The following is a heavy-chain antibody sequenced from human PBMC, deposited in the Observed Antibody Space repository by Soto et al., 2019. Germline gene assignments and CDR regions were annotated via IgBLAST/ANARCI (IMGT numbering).Heavy chain of an antibody. V-gene: IGHV3-23*01. CDR1: GFTFSSYA. Sequence: EVQLLESGGGLVQPGGSLRLSCAASGFTFSSYAMSWVRQAPGKGLEWVSAVSGSGGSTYYADSVKGRFTISRDNSKNTLYLQMNSLRADDTAVYYCAKVDEAAVVTLYFQHWGQGTLVTVSS. CDR3: AKVDEAAVVTLYFQH. J-gene: IGHJ1*01. CDR2: VSGSGGST. D-gene: IGHD2-21*02.